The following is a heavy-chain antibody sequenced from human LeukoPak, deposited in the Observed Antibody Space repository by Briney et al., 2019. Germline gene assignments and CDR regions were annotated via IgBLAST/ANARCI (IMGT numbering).Heavy chain of an antibody. D-gene: IGHD5-18*01. CDR1: GGSISSYY. V-gene: IGHV4-59*12. CDR3: ARDRGGYTYSPDH. CDR2: IYYSGST. Sequence: PSETLSLTCTVSGGSISSYYWSWIRQPPGKGLEWVGYIYYSGSTNYNPSLKSRVTISVDTSKNQFSLKLNFLTAADTAVYYCARDRGGYTYSPDHWGQGTLVTVSS. J-gene: IGHJ5*02.